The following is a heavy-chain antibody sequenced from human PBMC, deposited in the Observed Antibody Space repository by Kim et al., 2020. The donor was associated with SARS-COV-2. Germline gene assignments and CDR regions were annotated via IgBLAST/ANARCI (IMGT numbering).Heavy chain of an antibody. CDR3: ARLGYYDILNGMDV. V-gene: IGHV5-10-1*01. J-gene: IGHJ6*02. Sequence: SPSFQGHVTISADKAISTAYLQWSSLKASDTAMYYCARLGYYDILNGMDVWGQGTTVTVSS. D-gene: IGHD3-9*01.